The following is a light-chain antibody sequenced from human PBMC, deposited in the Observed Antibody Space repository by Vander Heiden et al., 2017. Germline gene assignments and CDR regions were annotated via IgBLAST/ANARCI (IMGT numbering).Light chain of an antibody. V-gene: IGLV1-40*01. CDR2: GNS. CDR1: SSNIGAGYD. J-gene: IGLJ1*01. Sequence: SVLTPPPSVSGAPGRRVTISCTGSSSNIGAGYDVHWYQQLPGTAPKLLIYGNSNRPSGVPDRFSGSKSGTSASLAITGLQAEDEADYYCQSYDSSLSGSYVFGTGTKVTVL. CDR3: QSYDSSLSGSYV.